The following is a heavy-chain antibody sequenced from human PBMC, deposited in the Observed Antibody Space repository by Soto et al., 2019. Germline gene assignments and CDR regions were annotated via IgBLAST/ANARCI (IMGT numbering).Heavy chain of an antibody. D-gene: IGHD1-26*01. CDR3: ARQRYYANNWFDP. CDR2: IYYSGST. Sequence: PSETLSLTCTVSGGSISSYYWSWIRQPPGKGLEWIGYIYYSGSTNYNPSLKSRVTISVDTSKNQFSLKLSSVTAADTAVYYCARQRYYANNWFDPWGQGTLVTVSS. V-gene: IGHV4-59*08. CDR1: GGSISSYY. J-gene: IGHJ5*02.